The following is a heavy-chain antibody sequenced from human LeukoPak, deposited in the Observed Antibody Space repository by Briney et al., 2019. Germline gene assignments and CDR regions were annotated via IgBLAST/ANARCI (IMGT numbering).Heavy chain of an antibody. D-gene: IGHD3-3*01. Sequence: SETLSLTCTVSGGSISSYYWSWIRQPPEKGLEWIGYIYYSGSTNYNPSLKSRVTISVDTSKNQFSLKLSSVTAADTAVYYCARGHNYGFWSGYSLYYFDYWGQGTLVTVSS. V-gene: IGHV4-59*01. CDR3: ARGHNYGFWSGYSLYYFDY. CDR1: GGSISSYY. CDR2: IYYSGST. J-gene: IGHJ4*02.